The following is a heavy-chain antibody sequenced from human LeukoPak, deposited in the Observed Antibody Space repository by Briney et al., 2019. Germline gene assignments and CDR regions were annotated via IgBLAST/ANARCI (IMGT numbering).Heavy chain of an antibody. J-gene: IGHJ4*02. D-gene: IGHD3-22*01. Sequence: GGSLRLSCAASGFSFNTYAMSWVRQAPGKGLEWVSAISGSGGSTHYADSVKGRFTISRDNSKNTLFLQTNNLRVEDTAVYYCAKGPGSNSGYYYVFHSWGQGTLVTVSS. CDR2: ISGSGGST. V-gene: IGHV3-23*01. CDR1: GFSFNTYA. CDR3: AKGPGSNSGYYYVFHS.